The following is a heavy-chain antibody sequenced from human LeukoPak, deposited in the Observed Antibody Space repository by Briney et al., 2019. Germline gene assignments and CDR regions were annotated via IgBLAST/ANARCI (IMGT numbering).Heavy chain of an antibody. J-gene: IGHJ5*02. CDR3: AKPGGGTYFTHNGFGP. D-gene: IGHD2-15*01. CDR2: IVGSDSGA. Sequence: GGSLRLSCEPSGFTFSTHAMSWVRQAPGKGLEWVSSIVGSDSGAYYADSVKGRFSISRDNSKNTLYLQMNRRRTEDTAVYYWAKPGGGTYFTHNGFGPWGQGTLVTVSS. V-gene: IGHV3-23*01. CDR1: GFTFSTHA.